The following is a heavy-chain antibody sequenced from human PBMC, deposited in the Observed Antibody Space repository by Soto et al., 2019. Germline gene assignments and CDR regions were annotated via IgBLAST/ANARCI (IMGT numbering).Heavy chain of an antibody. Sequence: QVQLVQSGAEVKKPGASVKVSCKASGYTFTSYDINWVRQATGQGLEWMGWMHPNSGNTGYAQKFQGRVTMTRNTTITTAYMGLSNPTTEAPAGDYCARGLSYRQDWGQGTLVTVSS. CDR1: GYTFTSYD. CDR3: ARGLSYRQD. CDR2: MHPNSGNT. D-gene: IGHD1-26*01. J-gene: IGHJ4*02. V-gene: IGHV1-8*01.